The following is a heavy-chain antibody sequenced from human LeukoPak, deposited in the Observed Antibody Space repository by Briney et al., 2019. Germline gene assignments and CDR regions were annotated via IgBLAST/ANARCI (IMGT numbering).Heavy chain of an antibody. D-gene: IGHD4-23*01. CDR2: IYPGDSDT. CDR1: GFTFSSYA. Sequence: GGSLRLSCAASGFTFSSYAMSWVRQAPGKGLEWMGIIYPGDSDTKYSPSLQGQVTISADKSINTAYLQWSSLKASDTAMYYCARRSYGGKDFDYWGQGTLVTVSS. V-gene: IGHV5-51*01. J-gene: IGHJ4*02. CDR3: ARRSYGGKDFDY.